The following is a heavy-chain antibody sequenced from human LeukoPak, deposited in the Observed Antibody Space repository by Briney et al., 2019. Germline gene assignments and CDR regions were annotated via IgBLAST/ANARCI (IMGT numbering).Heavy chain of an antibody. CDR2: ISGGDAST. V-gene: IGHV3-23*01. CDR1: GFNFNNYA. Sequence: GGSLRLSCAASGFNFNNYAMTWVRQAPGKGLEWISGISGGDASTYYADSVKGRLTISRDNSKNTLYLQMNSLRAEDTAVYYCAKEGGYGELSSYFDYWGQGTLVTVSS. D-gene: IGHD3-16*02. J-gene: IGHJ4*02. CDR3: AKEGGYGELSSYFDY.